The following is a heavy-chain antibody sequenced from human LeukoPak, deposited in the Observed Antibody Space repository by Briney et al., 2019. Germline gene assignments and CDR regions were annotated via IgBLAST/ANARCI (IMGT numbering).Heavy chain of an antibody. J-gene: IGHJ4*02. CDR3: ARDRHDYTHYFDY. CDR1: GFTFSSYS. Sequence: PGGSLRLSCAASGFTFSSYSINWVRQAPGKGLEWVANIKQDGSEKYYVDSVKGRFTISRDNAKNSLYLQMNSLRAEDTAVYYCARDRHDYTHYFDYWGQGTLVTVSS. CDR2: IKQDGSEK. V-gene: IGHV3-7*01. D-gene: IGHD4-11*01.